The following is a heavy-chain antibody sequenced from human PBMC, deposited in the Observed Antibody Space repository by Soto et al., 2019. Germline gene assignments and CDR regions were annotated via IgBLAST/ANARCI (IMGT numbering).Heavy chain of an antibody. CDR3: ARDIVTDARRAYYYYGMDV. D-gene: IGHD2-2*01. CDR1: GYTFTSYA. J-gene: IGHJ6*02. Sequence: ASVKVSCKASGYTFTSYAMHWVRQAPGQRLEWMGWINAGNGNTKYSQKFQGRVTITRDTSASTAYMELSSLRSEDTAVYYCARDIVTDARRAYYYYGMDVWGQGPTVIVSS. V-gene: IGHV1-3*01. CDR2: INAGNGNT.